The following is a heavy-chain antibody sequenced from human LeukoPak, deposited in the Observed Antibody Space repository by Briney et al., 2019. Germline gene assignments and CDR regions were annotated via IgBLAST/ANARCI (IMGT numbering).Heavy chain of an antibody. CDR1: GFTFSSYG. J-gene: IGHJ4*02. V-gene: IGHV3-30*18. CDR3: AKDQRSDHEIFIGFYHFDN. CDR2: ISYDGSNK. Sequence: GGSLRLSCAASGFTFSSYGMHWVRQAPGKGLEWVAVISYDGSNKYYADSVKGRFTISRDNSKNTLYLQMNSLRAEDTAVYYCAKDQRSDHEIFIGFYHFDNWGQGTLVTVSS. D-gene: IGHD3-9*01.